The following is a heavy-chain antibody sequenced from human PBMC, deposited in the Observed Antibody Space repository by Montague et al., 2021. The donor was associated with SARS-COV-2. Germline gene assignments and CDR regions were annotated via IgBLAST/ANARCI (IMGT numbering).Heavy chain of an antibody. J-gene: IGHJ4*02. Sequence: SETLSLTCTVSGDSISSSSYNWGWIRQPPGKGLEWIGSVHYNGRTYYNPSLKSRVTIYVDTSKNQISLRLSSVTAADTAVYYCARGSTVTHYWGQGTLVTVSS. CDR3: ARGSTVTHY. CDR2: VHYNGRT. CDR1: GDSISSSSYN. D-gene: IGHD4-17*01. V-gene: IGHV4-39*01.